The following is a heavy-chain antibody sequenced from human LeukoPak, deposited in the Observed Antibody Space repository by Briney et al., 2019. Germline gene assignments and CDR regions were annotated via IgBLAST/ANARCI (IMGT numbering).Heavy chain of an antibody. V-gene: IGHV1-46*01. CDR1: GYTFTSYY. Sequence: ASVKVSCKASGYTFTSYYMHWVRQAPGQGLEWMGIINPSGGSTSYAQKFQGRVTMTRDTSTSTAYMELRSLRSDDTAVYYCARAHPEYYDSSGYNPLDFWGQGTLVTVSS. J-gene: IGHJ4*02. D-gene: IGHD3-22*01. CDR3: ARAHPEYYDSSGYNPLDF. CDR2: INPSGGST.